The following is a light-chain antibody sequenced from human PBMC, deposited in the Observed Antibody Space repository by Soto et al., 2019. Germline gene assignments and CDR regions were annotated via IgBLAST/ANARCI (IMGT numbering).Light chain of an antibody. Sequence: DIQMTQSPSFVSASVGDRVTVTCRASQDISSWLAWYQQKPGKAPKLLIYTTSTLGSGVPSRFSGSRSGTDFTLTISGRPPEDFATYYCQQANRFPITFGQGTRLEIK. CDR3: QQANRFPIT. J-gene: IGKJ5*01. V-gene: IGKV1-12*01. CDR1: QDISSW. CDR2: TTS.